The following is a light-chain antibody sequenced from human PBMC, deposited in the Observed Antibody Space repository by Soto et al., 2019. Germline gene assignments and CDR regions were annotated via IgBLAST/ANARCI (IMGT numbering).Light chain of an antibody. CDR2: KAS. CDR3: QQYNSYSGT. V-gene: IGKV1-5*03. CDR1: QSISSW. J-gene: IGKJ1*01. Sequence: DIQMTQSSSTLSASVGDRVTITCRASQSISSWLAWYHQKPGKAPKLLIYKASSLESGVPSRFSGSGSGTEFTLTISSLQPDDFATYYCQQYNSYSGTFGQGTKVEI.